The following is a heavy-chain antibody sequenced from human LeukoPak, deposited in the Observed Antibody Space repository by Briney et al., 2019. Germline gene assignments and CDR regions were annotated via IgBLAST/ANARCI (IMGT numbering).Heavy chain of an antibody. J-gene: IGHJ6*03. CDR3: AKANYDILTGYYLTYYYYYMDV. Sequence: GGSLRLSCAVATLNFNNSGMSWVRQAPEKGLVWVSSLSGSGGRTYYVDSVKGRFIISRDNSKNTVFLQVISLRVEDAAVYYCAKANYDILTGYYLTYYYYYMDVWGKGTTVTISS. V-gene: IGHV3-23*01. D-gene: IGHD3-9*01. CDR1: TLNFNNSG. CDR2: LSGSGGRT.